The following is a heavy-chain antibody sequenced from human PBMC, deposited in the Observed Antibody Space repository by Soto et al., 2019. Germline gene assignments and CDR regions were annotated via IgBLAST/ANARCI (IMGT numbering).Heavy chain of an antibody. Sequence: SGPTLVNPTQTLTLTCTFSGFSLSTSGVGVGWIRQPPGKALEWLALIYWNDDERYSPSLKSRLTISKDTSKNQVVPTMTNMDPVDTATYYCAHRRYSGSYFFPFDYWGQGTLVTVSS. J-gene: IGHJ4*02. V-gene: IGHV2-5*01. D-gene: IGHD1-26*01. CDR3: AHRRYSGSYFFPFDY. CDR1: GFSLSTSGVG. CDR2: IYWNDDE.